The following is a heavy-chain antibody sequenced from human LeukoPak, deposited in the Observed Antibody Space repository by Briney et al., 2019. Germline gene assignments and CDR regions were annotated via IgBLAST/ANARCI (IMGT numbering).Heavy chain of an antibody. J-gene: IGHJ4*02. CDR1: GDSVSNSIAT. V-gene: IGHV6-1*01. Sequence: SQTLSLTCAISGDSVSNSIATWDWIRQSPSGGLEWLGRTYFMSRWIHDYADSVKSRIVIDADTSQNQFSLPLKSVRPHHTAVYYWARRGDGNHYYDYWGQGTLVTVSS. CDR3: ARRGDGNHYYDY. D-gene: IGHD3-16*01. CDR2: TYFMSRWIH.